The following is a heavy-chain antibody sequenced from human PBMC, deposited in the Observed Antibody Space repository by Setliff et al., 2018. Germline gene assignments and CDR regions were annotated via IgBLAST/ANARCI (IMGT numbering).Heavy chain of an antibody. CDR1: GFSFSSYA. J-gene: IGHJ4*02. D-gene: IGHD6-25*01. CDR3: ARDSGNSGMIDY. CDR2: IKEDGSAQ. Sequence: GGSLRLSCVGSGFSFSSYAMTWVRQAPGKGLEWVATIKEDGSAQYYVDSVKGRFTISKDNAKNSLYLQMNSLRAEDTAVYYCARDSGNSGMIDYWGQGTPVTVSS. V-gene: IGHV3-7*01.